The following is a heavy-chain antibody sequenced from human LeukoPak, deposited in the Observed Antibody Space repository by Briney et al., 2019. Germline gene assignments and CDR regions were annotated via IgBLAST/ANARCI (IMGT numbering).Heavy chain of an antibody. CDR2: INPSGGST. Sequence: GASVKVSCKASGYTFTSYDINWERQAPGQGLEWMGVINPSGGSTSYAQKFQGRVTMTRDMSTSTVYMELSSLRSEDTAVYYCARVRVELLASYYYYYMDVWGKGTTVTVSS. V-gene: IGHV1-46*01. CDR1: GYTFTSYD. J-gene: IGHJ6*03. D-gene: IGHD1-26*01. CDR3: ARVRVELLASYYYYYMDV.